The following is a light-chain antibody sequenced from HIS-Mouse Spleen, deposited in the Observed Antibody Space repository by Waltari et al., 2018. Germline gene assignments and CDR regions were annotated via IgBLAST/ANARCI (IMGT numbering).Light chain of an antibody. CDR3: YSAADNSGV. V-gene: IGLV3-27*01. J-gene: IGLJ2*01. Sequence: SYELTQPSSVSVSPGQTARITCSGDVLAKKYARWFQQKPGQAPVLVIYKDSERPSGIPERVSGSSSGTKVTLTISGAQVEDEADYYCYSAADNSGVFGGGTKLTVL. CDR2: KDS. CDR1: VLAKKY.